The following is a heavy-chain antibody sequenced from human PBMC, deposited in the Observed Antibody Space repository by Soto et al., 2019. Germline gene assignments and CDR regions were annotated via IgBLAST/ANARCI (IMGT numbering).Heavy chain of an antibody. V-gene: IGHV1-2*02. CDR3: ARDYFKISLGPRWFDP. CDR2: INPYTGGT. Sequence: AAVKVSCKASGYTFTGYYVLWVRQAPGQGPECMGWINPYTGGTNYAQKFQGRVTMTRNTSISTAYMELSSLRSEDTAVYYCARDYFKISLGPRWFDPWCQGNLVTVSS. D-gene: IGHD3-3*01. CDR1: GYTFTGYY. J-gene: IGHJ5*02.